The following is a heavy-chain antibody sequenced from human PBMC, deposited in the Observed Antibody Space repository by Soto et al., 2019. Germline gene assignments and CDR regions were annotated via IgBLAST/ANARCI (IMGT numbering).Heavy chain of an antibody. Sequence: GGSLRLSCAASGFTFSSYGMHWVRQAPGKGLEWVAVIWYDGSNKYYADSVKGRFTISRDNSKNTLYLQMNSLRAEDTAVYYCARSEVDIVATPPMDVWGQGTTVTVSS. J-gene: IGHJ6*02. CDR3: ARSEVDIVATPPMDV. D-gene: IGHD5-12*01. V-gene: IGHV3-33*01. CDR1: GFTFSSYG. CDR2: IWYDGSNK.